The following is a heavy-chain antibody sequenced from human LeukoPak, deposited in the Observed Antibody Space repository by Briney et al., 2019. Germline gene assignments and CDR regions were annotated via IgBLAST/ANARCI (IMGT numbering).Heavy chain of an antibody. Sequence: PGGSLRLSCAASGFTFSTYGVYWVRQAPGKGLEWVSSNSGGSSYYADSVKGRFTISRDNSNNTLFLQMNSLRAEDTAVYYCARENGGAALDYWGQGTLVTVSS. CDR3: ARENGGAALDY. CDR1: GFTFSTYG. V-gene: IGHV3-23*01. CDR2: NSGGSS. D-gene: IGHD3-16*01. J-gene: IGHJ4*02.